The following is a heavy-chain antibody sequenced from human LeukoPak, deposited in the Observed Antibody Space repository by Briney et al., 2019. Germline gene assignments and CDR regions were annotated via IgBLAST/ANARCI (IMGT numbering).Heavy chain of an antibody. CDR1: GFTVSNNY. CDR2: IYSGGNT. J-gene: IGHJ4*02. D-gene: IGHD3-22*01. V-gene: IGHV3-53*01. CDR3: AVYSSLDY. Sequence: GGSLRLSCAASGFTVSNNYMSWVRQAPGKGLEWVSLIYSGGNTYYADSVRGRFSISRDNSKNTLYLQMNSLRAEGTAIYYCAVYSSLDYWSQGTLVTVSS.